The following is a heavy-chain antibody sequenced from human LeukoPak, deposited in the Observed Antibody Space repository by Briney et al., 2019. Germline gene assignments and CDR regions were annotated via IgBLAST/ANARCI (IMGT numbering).Heavy chain of an antibody. Sequence: PGGSLRLSCAAAGFTFSSYAMSWVRQAPGRGLEWVSAISAGGGSTYYADSVKGRFTISRDNSKNTLYLQMNSLRAENTAVYYCARFDYYDSSGYYYRGAFDIWGQGTMVTVSS. D-gene: IGHD3-22*01. V-gene: IGHV3-23*01. J-gene: IGHJ3*02. CDR1: GFTFSSYA. CDR2: ISAGGGST. CDR3: ARFDYYDSSGYYYRGAFDI.